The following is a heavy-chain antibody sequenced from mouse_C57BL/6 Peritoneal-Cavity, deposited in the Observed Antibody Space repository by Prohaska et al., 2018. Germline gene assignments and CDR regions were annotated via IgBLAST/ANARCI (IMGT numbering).Heavy chain of an antibody. CDR3: AGIGRGLNDYGSLDY. J-gene: IGHJ2*01. Sequence: QVTLKESGPGILHPSQTLSLTCSFSGFSLSTFGMGVGWIRQPSGKGLDWLAHIWWDDDKYYNPALKSRLTISKDTSKNQVFLKIANVDTADTATYYCAGIGRGLNDYGSLDYWGQGTTLTVSS. CDR2: IWWDDDK. CDR1: GFSLSTFGMG. V-gene: IGHV8-8*01. D-gene: IGHD1-1*01.